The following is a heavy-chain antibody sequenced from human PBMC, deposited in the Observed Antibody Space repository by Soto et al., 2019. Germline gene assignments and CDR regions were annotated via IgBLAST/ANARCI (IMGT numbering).Heavy chain of an antibody. J-gene: IGHJ4*02. CDR1: GYTFTSYG. V-gene: IGHV1-18*01. CDR2: ISAYNGNT. CDR3: ARDRNYYGSGSYYSLLDY. D-gene: IGHD3-10*01. Sequence: ISCKGSGYTFTSYGISWVRQAPGKGLEWMGWISAYNGNTNYAQKLQGRVTMTTDTSTSTAYMELRSLRSDDTAVYYCARDRNYYGSGSYYSLLDYWGQGTLVTVPS.